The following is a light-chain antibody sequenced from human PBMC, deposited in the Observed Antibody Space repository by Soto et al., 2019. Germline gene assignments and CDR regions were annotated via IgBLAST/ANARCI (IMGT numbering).Light chain of an antibody. CDR1: QDIAIY. CDR2: EAS. CDR3: QQYNTFWT. Sequence: IQLTQSPSSLSASVGYRFTITCRASQDIAIYLAWYQQKPGEAPKLLIYEASSLETGVPSRFSGSGSGTEFTLTISSLQPDDFATYYCQQYNTFWTFGQGTKVDIK. V-gene: IGKV1-9*01. J-gene: IGKJ1*01.